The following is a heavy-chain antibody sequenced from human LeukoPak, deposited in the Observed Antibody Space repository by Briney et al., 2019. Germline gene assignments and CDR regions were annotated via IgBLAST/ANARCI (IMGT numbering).Heavy chain of an antibody. V-gene: IGHV4-38-2*02. CDR2: IYHSGST. D-gene: IGHD3-10*01. CDR3: ARGHGMVRGFNYYYYYYMDV. Sequence: SETLSLTCTVSGYSISSGYYWGWIRQPPGKGLEWIGSIYHSGSTYYNPSLRSRVTISVDTSKNQFSLKLSSVTAADTAVYYCARGHGMVRGFNYYYYYYMDVWGKGTTVTVSS. CDR1: GYSISSGYY. J-gene: IGHJ6*03.